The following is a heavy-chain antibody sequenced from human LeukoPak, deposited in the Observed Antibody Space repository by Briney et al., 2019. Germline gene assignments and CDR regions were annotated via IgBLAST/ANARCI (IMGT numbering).Heavy chain of an antibody. V-gene: IGHV4-30-2*03. J-gene: IGHJ4*02. CDR1: GGSISSGGYS. Sequence: SQTLSLTCAVSGGSISSGGYSWSWIRQPPGKGLEWIGYIYQNGNTYYNPSLKSRVTISVDTSKNQFSLKVSSVTAADTAVYYCARHGMAVAAYGGDYWGQGTLVTVSS. D-gene: IGHD6-19*01. CDR3: ARHGMAVAAYGGDY. CDR2: IYQNGNT.